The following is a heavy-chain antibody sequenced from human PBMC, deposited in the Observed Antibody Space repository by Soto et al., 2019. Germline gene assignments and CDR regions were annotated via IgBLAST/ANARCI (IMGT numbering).Heavy chain of an antibody. J-gene: IGHJ6*02. CDR2: ISYDGSNK. CDR3: AKDRQADFWRLPSPMDV. D-gene: IGHD3-3*01. CDR1: GFTFSSSG. Sequence: QVQLVESGGGVVQPGRSLRLSCAASGFTFSSSGIHWVRQAPGKGLEWVAVISYDGSNKFYIDSVKGRFTVSRDNFKNTLYLQMSSLRAEDTAVYYCAKDRQADFWRLPSPMDVWGQGTTVTVSS. V-gene: IGHV3-30*18.